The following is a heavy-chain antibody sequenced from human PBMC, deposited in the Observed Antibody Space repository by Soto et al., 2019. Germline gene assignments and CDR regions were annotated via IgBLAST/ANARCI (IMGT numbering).Heavy chain of an antibody. CDR1: GYTFTSYY. Sequence: ASVKVSCKASGYTFTSYYMHWVRQAPGQGLEWMEIINPSGGSTSYAQKFQGRVTMTRDTSTSTVYMELSSLRSEDTAVYYCARARKHYDFWSGYRLDYWGQGTLVTVSS. V-gene: IGHV1-46*01. J-gene: IGHJ4*02. CDR2: INPSGGST. CDR3: ARARKHYDFWSGYRLDY. D-gene: IGHD3-3*01.